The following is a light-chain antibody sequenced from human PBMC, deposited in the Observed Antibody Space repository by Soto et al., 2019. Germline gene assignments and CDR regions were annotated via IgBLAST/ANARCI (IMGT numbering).Light chain of an antibody. CDR2: GAS. CDR1: QSVSSSY. CDR3: QQYGSSRIT. V-gene: IGKV3-20*01. Sequence: ETVLTQSPGTLSLSPGERATLSWRASQSVSSSYLAWYQQNPGQAPRLLTYGASSRATGIPDRFSGSGPGTDFPLTIGRLEPEDCAVYYCQQYGSSRITFGQGTRLEI. J-gene: IGKJ5*01.